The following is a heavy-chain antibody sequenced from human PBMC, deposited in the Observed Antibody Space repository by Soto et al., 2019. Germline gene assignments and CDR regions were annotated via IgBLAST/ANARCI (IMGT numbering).Heavy chain of an antibody. J-gene: IGHJ6*02. CDR2: INPKSGGT. D-gene: IGHD2-8*01. V-gene: IGHV1-2*04. Sequence: GASVKVSCKASGYSFTDYHIHWVRQAPGQGLEWLGRINPKSGGTSTAQKFQGWVTMTRDRSISTVYMELTSLRSDDTAVYFCARGHSTDCSNGVCSFFYNPEMDVWGQGTTVTVSS. CDR3: ARGHSTDCSNGVCSFFYNPEMDV. CDR1: GYSFTDYH.